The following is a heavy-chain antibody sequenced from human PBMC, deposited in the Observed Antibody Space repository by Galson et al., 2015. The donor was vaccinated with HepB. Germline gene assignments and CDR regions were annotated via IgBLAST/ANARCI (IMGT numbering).Heavy chain of an antibody. Sequence: SVKVSCKASGGTFSSYAISWVRQAPGQGLEWMGGIIPIFGTANYAQKFQGRVTITADESTSTAYMELSSLRSEDTAVYYCARRPGAIFGVVRGWFDPWGQGTLVTVSS. V-gene: IGHV1-69*13. CDR2: IIPIFGTA. CDR1: GGTFSSYA. J-gene: IGHJ5*02. D-gene: IGHD3-3*01. CDR3: ARRPGAIFGVVRGWFDP.